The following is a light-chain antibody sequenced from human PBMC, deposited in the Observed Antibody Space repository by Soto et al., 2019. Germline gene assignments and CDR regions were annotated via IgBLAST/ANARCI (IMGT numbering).Light chain of an antibody. CDR2: DVI. V-gene: IGLV2-14*03. CDR1: GSDVAYNY. Sequence: QSVLTQPASVSGSPGQSITISCTGTGSDVAYNYVSCYQQHPDKPPQLIIYDVINRPSGVSDRFSGSKSDNTASLTISGLQAEDEADYYCSSYTISSVIFGGGTKLTVL. CDR3: SSYTISSVI. J-gene: IGLJ2*01.